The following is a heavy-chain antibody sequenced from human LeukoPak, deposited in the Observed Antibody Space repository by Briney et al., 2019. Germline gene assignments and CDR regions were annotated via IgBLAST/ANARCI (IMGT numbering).Heavy chain of an antibody. D-gene: IGHD3-22*01. J-gene: IGHJ4*02. CDR2: INPNSGGT. CDR1: GYTFTGYY. V-gene: IGHV1-2*02. Sequence: GASVKVSCKASGYTFTGYYMHWVRQAPGQGLEWMGWINPNSGGTNYAQKFQGRVTMTRDTSISTAYMELSSLRSEDTAVYYCAILESGYPLWYWGQGTLVTVSS. CDR3: AILESGYPLWY.